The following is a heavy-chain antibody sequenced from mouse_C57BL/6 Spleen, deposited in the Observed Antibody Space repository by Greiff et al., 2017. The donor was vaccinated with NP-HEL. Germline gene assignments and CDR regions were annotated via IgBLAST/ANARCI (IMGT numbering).Heavy chain of an antibody. J-gene: IGHJ4*01. CDR1: GYAFSSSW. CDR3: ARSMGIYYDYDPIYYAMDY. V-gene: IGHV1-82*01. CDR2: IYPGDGDT. Sequence: VQLQQSGPELVKPGASVKISCKASGYAFSSSWMNWVKQRPGKGLEWIGRIYPGDGDTNYNGKFKGKATLTADKSSSTAYMQLSSLTSEDSAVYFCARSMGIYYDYDPIYYAMDYWGQGTSVTVSS. D-gene: IGHD2-4*01.